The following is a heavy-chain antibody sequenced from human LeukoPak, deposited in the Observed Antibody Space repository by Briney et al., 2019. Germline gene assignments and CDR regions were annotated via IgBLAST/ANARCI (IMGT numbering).Heavy chain of an antibody. Sequence: ASVKVSRKASGYTFTGYYMHWVRQAPGQGLEWLGRINPNSDGTNYAQKFQGRVTMTRDTSISTAYMELSRLRSDDTAVYYCAIRTVDRNPFDYWGQGTLVTVSS. V-gene: IGHV1-2*06. CDR3: AIRTVDRNPFDY. CDR1: GYTFTGYY. J-gene: IGHJ4*02. D-gene: IGHD1-1*01. CDR2: INPNSDGT.